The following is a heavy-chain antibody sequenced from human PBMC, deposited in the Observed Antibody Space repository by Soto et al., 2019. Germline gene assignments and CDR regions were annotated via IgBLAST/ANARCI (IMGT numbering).Heavy chain of an antibody. CDR2: IWYDGSNK. V-gene: IGHV3-33*01. CDR3: ARDRLQYYYYYGMDV. D-gene: IGHD4-4*01. CDR1: GFTFSSYG. Sequence: GGSLRLSCAASGFTFSSYGMHWVRQAPGKGLEWVAVIWYDGSNKYYADSVKGRFTISRDNSKNTLYLQMNSLRAEDTAVYYCARDRLQYYYYYGMDVWGQGTTVTVSS. J-gene: IGHJ6*02.